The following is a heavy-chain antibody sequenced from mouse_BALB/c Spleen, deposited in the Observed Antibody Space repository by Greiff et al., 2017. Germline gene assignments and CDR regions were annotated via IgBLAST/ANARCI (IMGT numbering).Heavy chain of an antibody. CDR1: GFTFSSYT. J-gene: IGHJ3*01. Sequence: EVKVVESGGGLVKPGGSLKLSCAASGFTFSSYTMSWVRQTPEKRLEWVATISSGGSYTYYPDSVKGRFTISRDNAKNTLYLQMSSLKSEDIAMYYCTRDRSTMITTAWFAYWGQGTLVTVSA. CDR3: TRDRSTMITTAWFAY. CDR2: ISSGGSYT. D-gene: IGHD2-4*01. V-gene: IGHV5-6-4*01.